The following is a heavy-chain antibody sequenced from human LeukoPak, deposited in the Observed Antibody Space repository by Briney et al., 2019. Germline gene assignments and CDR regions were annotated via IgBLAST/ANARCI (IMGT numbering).Heavy chain of an antibody. D-gene: IGHD3-3*01. CDR3: ASIGVRYYDFWTGAFDI. V-gene: IGHV1-69*05. CDR1: GGTFSSYA. Sequence: SSVKVSCKASGGTFSSYAISWVRQAPGQGLEWMGGIIPIFGTANYAQKFQGRVTITTDESTSTAYMELSSLRSEDTAVYYCASIGVRYYDFWTGAFDIWGQGTMVTVSS. CDR2: IIPIFGTA. J-gene: IGHJ3*02.